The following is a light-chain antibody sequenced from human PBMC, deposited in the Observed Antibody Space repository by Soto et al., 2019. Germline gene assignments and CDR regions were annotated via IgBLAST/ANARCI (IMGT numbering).Light chain of an antibody. V-gene: IGLV1-44*01. CDR1: SSNIGGNT. CDR3: AAWDDSLNGVV. Sequence: QSVLTQPPSASGTPGQRVTISCSGSSSNIGGNTVNWFQQLPGTAPKLLIYSNDQRPSGVPDRFSGSKSGTSASLAIGGLQSEDEADYCCAAWDDSLNGVVFGGGTKLTVL. J-gene: IGLJ2*01. CDR2: SND.